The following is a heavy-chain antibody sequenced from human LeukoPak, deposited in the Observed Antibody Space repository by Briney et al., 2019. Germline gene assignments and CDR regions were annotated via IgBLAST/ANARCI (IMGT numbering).Heavy chain of an antibody. J-gene: IGHJ3*02. CDR3: AREFDAFDI. CDR1: GGSISSYY. Sequence: PSGTLSLTCTVSGGSISSYYWSWIRQPPGKGLEWIGYIYYSGSTNYNPSLKSRVTISVDTSKNQFSLKLSSVTAADTAVYYCAREFDAFDIWGQGTMVTVSS. CDR2: IYYSGST. V-gene: IGHV4-59*01.